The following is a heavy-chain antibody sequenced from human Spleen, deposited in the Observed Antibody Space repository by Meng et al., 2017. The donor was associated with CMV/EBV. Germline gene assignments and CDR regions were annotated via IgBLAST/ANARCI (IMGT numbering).Heavy chain of an antibody. J-gene: IGHJ3*01. V-gene: IGHV5-51*01. CDR1: GYRFASYL. CDR2: INPADSDT. CDR3: VRLAVGYCSRAICSVDGFDF. D-gene: IGHD2-2*01. Sequence: NVSCKGCGYRFASYLIGWVRQMPGKGLEWLGIINPADSDTRYSPSFQGQVTISADKSTSTAYLQWPSLKASDTAMYYCVRLAVGYCSRAICSVDGFDFWGQGTMVTVSS.